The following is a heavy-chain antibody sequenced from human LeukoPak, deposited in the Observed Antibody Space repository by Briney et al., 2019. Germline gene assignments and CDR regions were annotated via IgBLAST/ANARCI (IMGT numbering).Heavy chain of an antibody. Sequence: PGGSLRLSCAASGFTFSSYSMNWVRQAPGKGPEWIAYVTSSSRTIYYADSVKGRFTISRDNAKSSLYLQLDSLRAEDTAVYYCARELIGGNAYDYWGQGALVTVSS. CDR2: VTSSSRTI. D-gene: IGHD2-15*01. CDR1: GFTFSSYS. V-gene: IGHV3-48*01. J-gene: IGHJ4*02. CDR3: ARELIGGNAYDY.